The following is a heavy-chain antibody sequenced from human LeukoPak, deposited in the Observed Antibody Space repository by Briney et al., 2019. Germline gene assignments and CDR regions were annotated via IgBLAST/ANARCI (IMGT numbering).Heavy chain of an antibody. CDR2: ISYDGGDK. J-gene: IGHJ4*02. V-gene: IGHV3-30*04. CDR3: ARSWKLLQNFDS. D-gene: IGHD1-26*01. CDR1: GFNFNTYT. Sequence: PGGSLRLSCAASGFNFNTYTMHWVRQAPGKGLEWVAVISYDGGDKFYADSMKGRFTISRDNSKNTLYLQMNNLRTEDTAVYFCARSWKLLQNFDSWGQGTLVTVSS.